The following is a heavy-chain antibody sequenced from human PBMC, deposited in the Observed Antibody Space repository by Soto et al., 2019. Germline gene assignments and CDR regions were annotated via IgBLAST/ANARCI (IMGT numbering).Heavy chain of an antibody. CDR3: ARGRKVTGTTRYYYGMDV. CDR2: MNPNSGNT. J-gene: IGHJ6*02. CDR1: GYTFTSYD. Sequence: EASVKVSCKASGYTFTSYDINWVRQATGQGLEWMGWMNPNSGNTGYAQKFQGRVTMTRNTSISTAYMELSSLRSEDTAVYYCARGRKVTGTTRYYYGMDVWGQGTTVTVSS. D-gene: IGHD1-7*01. V-gene: IGHV1-8*01.